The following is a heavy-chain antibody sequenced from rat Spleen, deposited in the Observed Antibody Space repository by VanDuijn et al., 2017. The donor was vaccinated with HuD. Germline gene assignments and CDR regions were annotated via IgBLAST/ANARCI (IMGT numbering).Heavy chain of an antibody. J-gene: IGHJ4*01. CDR3: TRYYEGYVMDV. V-gene: IGHV5-46*01. D-gene: IGHD1-12*01. CDR1: GFTFSSFP. Sequence: EVQLVESGGGLVQPGRSLKLSCAASGFTFSSFPMAWVRQAPKKGLEWVAYISSGGGGIYYPDNVKGRFTISRDNAKNALYLQMNNLRSEDTAIYYCTRYYEGYVMDVWGQGASVTVSS. CDR2: ISSGGGGI.